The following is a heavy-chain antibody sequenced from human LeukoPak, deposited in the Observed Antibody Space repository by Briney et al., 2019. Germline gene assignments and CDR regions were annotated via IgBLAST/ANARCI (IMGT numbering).Heavy chain of an antibody. D-gene: IGHD3-10*01. V-gene: IGHV4-34*01. CDR2: INHSGST. J-gene: IGHJ4*02. CDR3: ARDGVEYGSGGFYFDY. CDR1: GFTFSSYS. Sequence: GSLRLSCAASGFTFSSYSMNWVRQPPGKGLEWIGEINHSGSTNYNPSLKSRVTISVDTSKNQFSLKLSSVTAADTAVYYCARDGVEYGSGGFYFDYWGQGTLVTVSS.